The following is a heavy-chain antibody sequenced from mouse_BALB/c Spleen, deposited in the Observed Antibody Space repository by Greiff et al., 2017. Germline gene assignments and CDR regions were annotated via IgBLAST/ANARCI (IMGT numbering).Heavy chain of an antibody. D-gene: IGHD1-2*01. J-gene: IGHJ3*01. CDR1: GFTFSSFG. Sequence: EVHLVESGGGLVQPGGSRKLSCAASGFTFSSFGMHWVRQAPEKGLEWVAYISSGSSTIYYADTVKGRFTISRDNPKNTLFLQMTSLRSEDTAMYYCARSSLLRLEGFAYWGQGTLVTVSA. CDR2: ISSGSSTI. V-gene: IGHV5-17*02. CDR3: ARSSLLRLEGFAY.